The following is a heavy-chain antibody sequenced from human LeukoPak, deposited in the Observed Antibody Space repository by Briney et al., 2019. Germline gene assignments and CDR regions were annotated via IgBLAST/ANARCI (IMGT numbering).Heavy chain of an antibody. D-gene: IGHD1-26*01. J-gene: IGHJ5*02. Sequence: GGSLRLSCAVSGFTVSNYWIHWVRQAPGEGLVWVSRLTGDVASTIYADSVKGRFTTSRDDSKNTVYLQMNYLRADDSGIYYCARENWEIWTWDRGTLVTVSS. CDR3: ARENWEIWT. CDR2: LTGDVAST. CDR1: GFTVSNYW. V-gene: IGHV3-74*01.